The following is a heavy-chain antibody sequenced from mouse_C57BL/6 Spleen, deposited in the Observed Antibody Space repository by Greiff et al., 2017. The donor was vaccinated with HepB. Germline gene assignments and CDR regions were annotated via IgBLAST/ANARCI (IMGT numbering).Heavy chain of an antibody. V-gene: IGHV1-52*01. CDR1: GYTFTSYW. Sequence: QVQLQQPGAELVRPGSSVKLSCKASGYTFTSYWMHWVKQRPIQGLEWIGNIDPSDSDTHYNQKFKDKATLTVDKSSSKAYMQLSSLTSEDSAVYYCARRASNYDYYAMDYWGQGTSVTVSS. CDR3: ARRASNYDYYAMDY. D-gene: IGHD2-5*01. J-gene: IGHJ4*01. CDR2: IDPSDSDT.